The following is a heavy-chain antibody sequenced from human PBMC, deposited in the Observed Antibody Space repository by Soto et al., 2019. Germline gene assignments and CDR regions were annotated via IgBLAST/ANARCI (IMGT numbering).Heavy chain of an antibody. V-gene: IGHV5-51*01. Sequence: GESLKISCKGSGYSFTSYWSGWVRQMPGKGREWMGSIYPVDSDTRYSPSFQGQVTISADKSISTAYLQWSSLKASDTAMYYCASPYYYDSSGYYFHDAFDIWGQGTMVTVSS. CDR2: IYPVDSDT. CDR1: GYSFTSYW. D-gene: IGHD3-22*01. CDR3: ASPYYYDSSGYYFHDAFDI. J-gene: IGHJ3*02.